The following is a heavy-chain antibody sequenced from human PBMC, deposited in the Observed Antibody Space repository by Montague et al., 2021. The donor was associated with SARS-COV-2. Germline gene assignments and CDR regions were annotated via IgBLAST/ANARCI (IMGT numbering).Heavy chain of an antibody. Sequence: SETLSLTCTVSGGSISSSSYYWGWIRQPPGKGLEWIGSIYYSGSTYYNPSLKSRVTISVDTSKNQFSLKLSSVTAADTAVYFCARARWSRILWFGDSQYFDYWGQGTPVTVSS. D-gene: IGHD3-10*01. CDR1: GGSISSSSYY. V-gene: IGHV4-39*07. CDR3: ARARWSRILWFGDSQYFDY. J-gene: IGHJ4*02. CDR2: IYYSGST.